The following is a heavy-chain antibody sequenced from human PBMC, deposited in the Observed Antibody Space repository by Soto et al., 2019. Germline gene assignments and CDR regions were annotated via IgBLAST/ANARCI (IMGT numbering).Heavy chain of an antibody. CDR3: VREMWSRSGPQIFLDY. Sequence: QVQLVHSEGELRQPGASVTVSCRASGYTVTSYSIFWVRQAPGQGLEWMGYISPNRGATTYAQNLQGRLSLTTDTTTRTAYMELRSLSYDDTAICYCVREMWSRSGPQIFLDYWGLGALVTVSS. V-gene: IGHV1-18*01. CDR1: GYTVTSYS. CDR2: ISPNRGAT. J-gene: IGHJ4*02. D-gene: IGHD6-25*01.